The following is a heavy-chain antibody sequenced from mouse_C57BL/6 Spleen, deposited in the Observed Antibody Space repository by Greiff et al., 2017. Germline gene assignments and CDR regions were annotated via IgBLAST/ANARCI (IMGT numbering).Heavy chain of an antibody. J-gene: IGHJ3*01. CDR3: ARASYYYGSISFAY. CDR1: GYTFTDYN. D-gene: IGHD1-1*01. V-gene: IGHV1-18*01. CDR2: INPNNGGT. Sequence: EVQLQQSGPELVKPGASVKIPCKASGYTFTDYNMDWVKQSPGKSLEWIGDINPNNGGTIYNQKFRGKATLTVDKSSSTAYMELRSLTSEDTAVYYWARASYYYGSISFAYWGQGTLVTVSA.